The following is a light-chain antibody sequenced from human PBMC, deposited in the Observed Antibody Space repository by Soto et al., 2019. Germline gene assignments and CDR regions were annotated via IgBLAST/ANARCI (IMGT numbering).Light chain of an antibody. Sequence: SYVLTQPPSVSVAPGKTATITCGGYILGSASVHWYQLKPGQAPVLLIYYDSDRPSGIPVRFSGSNSGDTATLTISRVEAGDEADYYCQVWHSSSDPVVFGGGTKLTVL. CDR3: QVWHSSSDPVV. J-gene: IGLJ2*01. CDR1: ILGSAS. V-gene: IGLV3-21*04. CDR2: YDS.